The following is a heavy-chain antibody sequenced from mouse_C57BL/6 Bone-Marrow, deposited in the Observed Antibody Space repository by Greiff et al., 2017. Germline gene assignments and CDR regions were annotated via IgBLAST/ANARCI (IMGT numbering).Heavy chain of an antibody. CDR3: ARESLYYYGPFDY. D-gene: IGHD1-1*01. V-gene: IGHV1-69*01. J-gene: IGHJ2*01. CDR1: GYTFTSYW. Sequence: VQLQQPGAELVMPGASVKLSCKASGYTFTSYWMHWVKQRPGQGLEWIGEIDPSDSYTNYDQKFKCKATLTGDKSSSPAYMQLSSLTSEDSAVYYCARESLYYYGPFDYWGQGTTLTVSS. CDR2: IDPSDSYT.